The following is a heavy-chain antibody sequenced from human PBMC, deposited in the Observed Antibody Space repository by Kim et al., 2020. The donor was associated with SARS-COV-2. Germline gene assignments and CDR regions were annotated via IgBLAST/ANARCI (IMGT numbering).Heavy chain of an antibody. J-gene: IGHJ6*02. CDR3: ARLRGAAGPFYFYYFGMDV. V-gene: IGHV3-11*01. CDR1: GFTFSDYY. D-gene: IGHD6-13*01. CDR2: ISSSGSTI. Sequence: GGSLRLSCAASGFTFSDYYMSWIRQAPGKGLEWVSYISSSGSTIYYADSVKGRFTISRDNAKNSLYLQMNSLRAEDTAVYYCARLRGAAGPFYFYYFGMDVWGQGTTVTVSS.